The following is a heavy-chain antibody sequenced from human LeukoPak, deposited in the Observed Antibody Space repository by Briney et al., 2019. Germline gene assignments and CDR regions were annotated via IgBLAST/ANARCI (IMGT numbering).Heavy chain of an antibody. CDR1: GGSFSGYY. J-gene: IGHJ5*02. D-gene: IGHD2-15*01. V-gene: IGHV4-34*01. CDR2: INHSGST. CDR3: ARGVSTGYCSGGSCYPNWFGP. Sequence: SETLSLTCAVYGGSFSGYYWSWIRQPPGKGLEWIGEINHSGSTNYNPSLKSRVTISVDTSKNQFSLKLSSVTAADTAVYYCARGVSTGYCSGGSCYPNWFGPWGQGTLVTVSS.